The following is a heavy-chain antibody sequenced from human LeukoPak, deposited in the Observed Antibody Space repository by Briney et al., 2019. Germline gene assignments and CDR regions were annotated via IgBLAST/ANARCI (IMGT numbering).Heavy chain of an antibody. CDR2: IYHSGST. Sequence: PSETLSLTCVVSGYSISSGYYWGWIRQPPGKGLEWIGSIYHSGSTYYNPSLKSRVTISVDTSKNQFSLKLSSVTAADTAMYYCARQLAYYDSSGPKRKPSDYWGQGTLVTVSS. V-gene: IGHV4-38-2*01. D-gene: IGHD3-22*01. J-gene: IGHJ4*02. CDR1: GYSISSGYY. CDR3: ARQLAYYDSSGPKRKPSDY.